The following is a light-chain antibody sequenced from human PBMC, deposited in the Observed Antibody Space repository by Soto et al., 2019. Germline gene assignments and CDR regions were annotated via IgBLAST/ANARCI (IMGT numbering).Light chain of an antibody. J-gene: IGLJ1*01. CDR3: CSYAGSSV. V-gene: IGLV2-23*01. Sequence: QSALTQPASVSGSPGQSITISRTGTSSDVGSYNLVSWYQQHPGKAPKLMIYEGSKRPSGVSNRFSGSKSGNTASLTISGLQAEDEADYYCCSYAGSSVFGTGTKLTVL. CDR2: EGS. CDR1: SSDVGSYNL.